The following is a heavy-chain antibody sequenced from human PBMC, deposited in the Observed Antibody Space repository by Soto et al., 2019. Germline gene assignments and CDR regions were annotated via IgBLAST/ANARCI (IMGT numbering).Heavy chain of an antibody. V-gene: IGHV1-3*01. CDR3: ARPRYYDSSGPTAFDI. CDR1: GYTFTSYA. CDR2: INAGNGNT. D-gene: IGHD3-22*01. Sequence: ASVKVSCKASGYTFTSYAMRWVRQAPGQRLEWMGWINAGNGNTKYSQKFQGRVTITRDTSASTAYMELSSLRSEDTAVYYCARPRYYDSSGPTAFDIWGQGTMVTVSS. J-gene: IGHJ3*02.